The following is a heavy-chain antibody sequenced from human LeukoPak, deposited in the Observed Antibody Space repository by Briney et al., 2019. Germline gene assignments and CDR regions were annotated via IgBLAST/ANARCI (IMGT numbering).Heavy chain of an antibody. CDR3: ARARNTVMLVYYFDC. Sequence: SQTLSLTCAISGDSVSSNSAAWNWIRQSPSRGLEWLGRTYCRSRCYNEYAESVKSRITINPDTSKNQFSLQLSSVTPEDTAVYYCARARNTVMLVYYFDCWGQGTLVTVSS. CDR2: TYCRSRCYN. CDR1: GDSVSSNSAA. J-gene: IGHJ4*02. D-gene: IGHD3-16*01. V-gene: IGHV6-1*01.